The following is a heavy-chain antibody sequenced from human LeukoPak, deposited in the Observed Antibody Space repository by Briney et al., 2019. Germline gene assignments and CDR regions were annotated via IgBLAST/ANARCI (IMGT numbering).Heavy chain of an antibody. CDR3: ARQYNWNGMGIDY. V-gene: IGHV3-48*04. Sequence: GGSLRLSCAASGFTFSSYWMNWARQAPGKGLEWVSYISSSGSTIYYADSVKGRFTISRDNAKNSLYLQMNSLRAEDTAVYYCARQYNWNGMGIDYWGQGTLVTVSS. D-gene: IGHD1-1*01. J-gene: IGHJ4*02. CDR1: GFTFSSYW. CDR2: ISSSGSTI.